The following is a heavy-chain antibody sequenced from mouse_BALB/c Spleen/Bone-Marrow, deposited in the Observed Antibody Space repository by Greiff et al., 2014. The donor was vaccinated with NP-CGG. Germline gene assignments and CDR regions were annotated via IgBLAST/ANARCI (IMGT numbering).Heavy chain of an antibody. CDR1: GFTFSSFG. CDR2: ISSGSSTI. CDR3: ARGRPIYYGNLYAMDY. J-gene: IGHJ4*01. D-gene: IGHD2-1*01. Sequence: EVMLVESGGGLVQPGGSRKLSCAASGFTFSSFGMHWVRQAPEKGLEWVAYISSGSSTIYYADTVKGRITISRDNPKNTLFLQMTSLRSEDTAMYYCARGRPIYYGNLYAMDYWGQGTSVTVSS. V-gene: IGHV5-17*02.